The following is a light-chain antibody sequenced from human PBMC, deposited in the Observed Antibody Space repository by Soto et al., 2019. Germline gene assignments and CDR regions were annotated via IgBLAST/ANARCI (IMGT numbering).Light chain of an antibody. CDR1: SSDVGAYNY. J-gene: IGLJ1*01. CDR2: EVS. V-gene: IGLV2-11*01. CDR3: SSFTSAYTFV. Sequence: QSALTQPRSVSGSPGQSVTISCTGTSSDVGAYNYVSWYQQHPGKAPKLLISEVSIRPSGVSDRFSGSKSGNTASLTISGLQTEDEADYYCSSFTSAYTFVFGSGTKVTVL.